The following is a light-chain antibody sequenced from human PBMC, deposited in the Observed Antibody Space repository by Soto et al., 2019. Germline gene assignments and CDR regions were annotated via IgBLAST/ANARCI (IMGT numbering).Light chain of an antibody. CDR3: QQSNNWPPWT. CDR1: QSVSSN. Sequence: EIVMTQSPATLSVSPGERATLSCRASQSVSSNLAWYQQKPGQAPRLLIYGASTRATGIPARFSGSGSGTDVTLTISSLQSEDFAVYYCQQSNNWPPWTFGQGTKVEIK. V-gene: IGKV3-15*01. CDR2: GAS. J-gene: IGKJ1*01.